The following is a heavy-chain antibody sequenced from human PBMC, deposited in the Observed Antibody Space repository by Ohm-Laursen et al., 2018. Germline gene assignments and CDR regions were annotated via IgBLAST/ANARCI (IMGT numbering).Heavy chain of an antibody. CDR3: ARRHYYDSSGYVDY. D-gene: IGHD3-22*01. V-gene: IGHV4-39*01. Sequence: SETLSLTCIVSGGSISSSSYYWGWIRQPPGKGLEWIGSIYYSGTTYYNPSLKSRVTISEDTSKNQLSLKLSSVTAADTAVYYCARRHYYDSSGYVDYWGQGTLVTVSS. CDR2: IYYSGTT. CDR1: GGSISSSSYY. J-gene: IGHJ4*02.